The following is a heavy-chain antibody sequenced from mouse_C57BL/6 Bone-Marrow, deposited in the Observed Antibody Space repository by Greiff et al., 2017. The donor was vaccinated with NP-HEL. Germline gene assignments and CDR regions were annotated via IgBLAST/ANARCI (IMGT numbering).Heavy chain of an antibody. CDR1: GYTFTDYY. CDR2: INPNNGGT. Sequence: EVQLQQSGPELVKPGASVKISCKASGYTFTDYYMNWVKQSHGKSLEWIGDINPNNGGTSYNQKFKGKATLTVDKSSSTAYMELRSLTSEDSAVYYCATITTVVGGNYWGQGTTLTVSS. D-gene: IGHD1-1*01. J-gene: IGHJ2*01. V-gene: IGHV1-26*01. CDR3: ATITTVVGGNY.